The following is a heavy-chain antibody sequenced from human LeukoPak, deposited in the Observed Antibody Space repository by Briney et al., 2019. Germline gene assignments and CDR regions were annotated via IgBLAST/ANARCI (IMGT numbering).Heavy chain of an antibody. CDR1: GGSISSSSYY. J-gene: IGHJ4*02. CDR2: IYYSGST. Sequence: SETLSLTCTVSGGSISSSSYYWGWIRQPPGKGLEWIGSIYYSGSTYYNPSLKSRVTISVDTSKNQFSLKLSSVTAADTAVYYCARPAKPGDFDWLCDYWGQGTLVTVSS. CDR3: ARPAKPGDFDWLCDY. D-gene: IGHD3-9*01. V-gene: IGHV4-39*01.